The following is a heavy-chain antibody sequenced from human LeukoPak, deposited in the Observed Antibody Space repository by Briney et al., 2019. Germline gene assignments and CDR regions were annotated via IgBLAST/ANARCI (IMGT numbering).Heavy chain of an antibody. V-gene: IGHV3-21*01. CDR2: ISSSSSYI. CDR1: GFTFSSYS. Sequence: GGSLRLSCAASGFTFSSYSMNWVRRAPGKGLEWVSYISSSSSYIYYADSVKGRFTISRDNAKNSLYLQMNSLRAEDTAVYYCARGRAWNHYYFDYWGQGTLVTVSS. CDR3: ARGRAWNHYYFDY. J-gene: IGHJ4*02. D-gene: IGHD1-14*01.